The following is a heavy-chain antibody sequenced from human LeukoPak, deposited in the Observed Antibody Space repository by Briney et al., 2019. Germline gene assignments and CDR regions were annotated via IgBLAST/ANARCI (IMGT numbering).Heavy chain of an antibody. V-gene: IGHV3-23*01. CDR1: GFTFSSYA. CDR2: ISVSDDST. J-gene: IGHJ2*01. CDR3: AKPRYCSSTSCYWYFDL. Sequence: GASLRLSCAASGFTFSSYAMSWVRQAPGKGLEWVSTISVSDDSTYYADSVKGRFTISRDNSKSTLYLQMNSLRAEDTAVYYYAKPRYCSSTSCYWYFDLWGRGTLVTVSS. D-gene: IGHD2-2*01.